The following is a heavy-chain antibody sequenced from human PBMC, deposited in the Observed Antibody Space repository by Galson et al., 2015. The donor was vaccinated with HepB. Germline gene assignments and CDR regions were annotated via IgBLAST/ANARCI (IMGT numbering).Heavy chain of an antibody. CDR3: ASVILLGARIPSAGTVDY. Sequence: ETLSLTCTVSGGSISSRSYYWGWIRQPPGKGPEWIGSIYYNGSTYYNQSLKSRVTISVDTSKNQFSLKLSSVTAADTAVYYCASVILLGARIPSAGTVDYWGQGTLATVSS. V-gene: IGHV4-39*07. CDR1: GGSISSRSYY. J-gene: IGHJ4*02. D-gene: IGHD6-13*01. CDR2: IYYNGST.